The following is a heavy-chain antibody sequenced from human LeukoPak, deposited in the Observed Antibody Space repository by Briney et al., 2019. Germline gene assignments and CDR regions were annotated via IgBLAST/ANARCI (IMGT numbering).Heavy chain of an antibody. J-gene: IGHJ6*03. CDR2: IYTSGST. CDR3: ARELGYCSGGSCYPYYYYYYMDV. CDR1: GGSISSGSYY. Sequence: SETLSLTCTVSGGSISSGSYYWSWIRQPAGKGLEWIGRIYTSGSTNYNPSLKSRVTISVDTSKNQFSLKLSSVTAADTAVYYCARELGYCSGGSCYPYYYYYYMDVWGKGTTVTISS. D-gene: IGHD2-15*01. V-gene: IGHV4-61*02.